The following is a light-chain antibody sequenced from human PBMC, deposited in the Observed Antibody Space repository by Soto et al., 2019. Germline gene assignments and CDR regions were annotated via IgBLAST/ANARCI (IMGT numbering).Light chain of an antibody. J-gene: IGLJ2*01. CDR2: EVS. CDR1: SSDVGAYKY. CDR3: TSYAGSNLVV. V-gene: IGLV2-8*01. Sequence: QSVLTQPPSASGSPGQSVTISCTGTSSDVGAYKYVSWYQQHPGKAPKLMIYEVSKRPSGVPDRFSGSKSGNTASLTVSGLQAEDEAEYYCTSYAGSNLVVFGGGTKLTVL.